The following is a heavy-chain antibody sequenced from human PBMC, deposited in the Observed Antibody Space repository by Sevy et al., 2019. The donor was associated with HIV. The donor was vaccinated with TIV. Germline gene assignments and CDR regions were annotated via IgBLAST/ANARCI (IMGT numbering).Heavy chain of an antibody. CDR3: ASDAKGGTVAGHFDY. J-gene: IGHJ4*02. V-gene: IGHV3-30-3*01. CDR2: ISFDGSNK. Sequence: GGSLRLSCAASGFTFSTFVMHWVRQAPGKGLEWVADISFDGSNKYYAESVKGRFTISRDNSRNMIYLQMNSLRDEDTAVYYCASDAKGGTVAGHFDYWGQGTRVTVSS. CDR1: GFTFSTFV. D-gene: IGHD6-19*01.